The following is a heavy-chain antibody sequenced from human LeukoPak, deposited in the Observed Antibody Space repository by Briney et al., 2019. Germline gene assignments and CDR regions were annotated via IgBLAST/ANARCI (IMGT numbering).Heavy chain of an antibody. V-gene: IGHV3-23*01. Sequence: PGGSLRLSCAASGFTFSSNAMNWVRQAPGKGLEWVSAISGSGGSTYYADSVKGRFTISRGNSKNTLYLQMNSLRAEDTAVYYCAKDFGYYGSGSYSDYWGQGTQVTVSS. CDR3: AKDFGYYGSGSYSDY. CDR1: GFTFSSNA. CDR2: ISGSGGST. J-gene: IGHJ4*02. D-gene: IGHD3-10*01.